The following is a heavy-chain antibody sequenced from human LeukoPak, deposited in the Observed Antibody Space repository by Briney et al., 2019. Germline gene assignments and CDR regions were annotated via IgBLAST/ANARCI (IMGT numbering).Heavy chain of an antibody. CDR2: ISSSSSSI. Sequence: GGSLRLSCVASGFTFSISSMSWVRQAPGKGLEWVSYISSSSSSIYDADSVRGRFTISRDNAKNSLYLQMNSLRAEDTAVYYCAGAPSYYYYYYYMDVWGKGTTVTVSS. J-gene: IGHJ6*03. CDR1: GFTFSISS. CDR3: AGAPSYYYYYYYMDV. V-gene: IGHV3-48*04.